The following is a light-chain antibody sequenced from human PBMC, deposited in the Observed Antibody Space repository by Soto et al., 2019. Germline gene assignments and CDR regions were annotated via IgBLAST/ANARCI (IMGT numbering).Light chain of an antibody. V-gene: IGLV1-44*01. CDR1: SSNIGSNT. CDR2: SNN. CDR3: AAWDDRLNGYV. Sequence: HSVLTQPPSASGTPGQRVTISCSGSSSNIGSNTVNWYQQLPGTAPKLLIYSNNQRPSGLPDRFSGSKSGTSASMAISGLQSEDEADYYCAAWDDRLNGYVFGNGTKVTVL. J-gene: IGLJ1*01.